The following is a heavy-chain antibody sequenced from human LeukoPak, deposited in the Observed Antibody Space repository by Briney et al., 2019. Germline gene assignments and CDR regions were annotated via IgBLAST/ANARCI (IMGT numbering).Heavy chain of an antibody. J-gene: IGHJ4*02. CDR1: GGSISSYY. Sequence: PSETLSLTCTVSGGSISSYYWSWIRQPAGKGLEWIGRIYTSGSTNYNPSLKSRATMSVDTSKNQFSLKLSSVTAADTAVYYCARDYYGSGSYYNPLDYWGQGTLVTVSS. CDR2: IYTSGST. CDR3: ARDYYGSGSYYNPLDY. D-gene: IGHD3-10*01. V-gene: IGHV4-4*07.